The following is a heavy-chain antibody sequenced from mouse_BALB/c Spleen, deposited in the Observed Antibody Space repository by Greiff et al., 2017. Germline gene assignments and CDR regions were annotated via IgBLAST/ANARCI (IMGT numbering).Heavy chain of an antibody. CDR2: ISYDGSN. CDR1: GYSITSGYY. D-gene: IGHD1-1*01. CDR3: ARRGSSYWFGY. V-gene: IGHV3-6*02. Sequence: EVQLQESGPGLVKPSQSLSLTCSVTGYSITSGYYWNWIRQFPGNKLEWMGYISYDGSNNYNPSLKNRISITRDTSKNQFFLKLNSVTTEDTATYYCARRGSSYWFGYWGQGTLVTVSA. J-gene: IGHJ3*01.